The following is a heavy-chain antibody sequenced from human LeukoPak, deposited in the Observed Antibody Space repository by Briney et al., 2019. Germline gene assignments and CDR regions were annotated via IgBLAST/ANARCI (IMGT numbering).Heavy chain of an antibody. J-gene: IGHJ4*02. CDR1: GYSFTSYW. CDR3: ARHSLYCSGGSCYLSPFDY. CDR2: TYPGDSDT. V-gene: IGHV5-51*01. Sequence: GESLKISCKGSGYSFTSYWIGWVRQMPGKGLEWMGITYPGDSDTRYSPSFQGQVTISADKSISTAYLQWSSLKASDTAMYYCARHSLYCSGGSCYLSPFDYWGQGTLVTVSS. D-gene: IGHD2-15*01.